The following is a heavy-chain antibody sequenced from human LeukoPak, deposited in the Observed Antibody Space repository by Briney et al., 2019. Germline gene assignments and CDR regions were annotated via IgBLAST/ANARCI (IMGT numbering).Heavy chain of an antibody. V-gene: IGHV3-7*01. CDR2: IKTDGYDK. D-gene: IGHD6-19*01. CDR3: ARALYNHGWFPDYFDY. Sequence: GGSLRLSCAASGFTFSSYWMAWVRQAPGKGLEWVANIKTDGYDKYYVDSLKGRFTISRDNAENSLYLQMDSLRAEDTAVYYCARALYNHGWFPDYFDYRGQGTLVTVSS. CDR1: GFTFSSYW. J-gene: IGHJ4*02.